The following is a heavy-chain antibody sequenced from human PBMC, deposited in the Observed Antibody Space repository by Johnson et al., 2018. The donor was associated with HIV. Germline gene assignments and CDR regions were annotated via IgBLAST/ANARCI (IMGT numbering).Heavy chain of an antibody. CDR1: GFTFSSYG. CDR2: VAYDGSKK. V-gene: IGHV3-33*05. D-gene: IGHD3-16*01. CDR3: AKHLSTLVDAFDI. Sequence: QVQLVESGGGVVQPGRSLRLTCAASGFTFSSYGMHWVRQAPGKGLEWVAIVAYDGSKKCYADSMKGRFTISRDNSKNTLYLQLNSLRAEDTAVFYCAKHLSTLVDAFDIWGQGTMVTVSS. J-gene: IGHJ3*02.